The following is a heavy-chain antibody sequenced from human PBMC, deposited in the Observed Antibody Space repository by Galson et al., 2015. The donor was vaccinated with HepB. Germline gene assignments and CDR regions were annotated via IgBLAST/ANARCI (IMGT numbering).Heavy chain of an antibody. Sequence: SLRLSCAASGFTFSSYAMSWVRQAPGKGLEWVSAISGSGGSTYYADSVKGRFTISRDNSKNTLYLQMNSLRAEDTAVYYCAIPHTQLWSPVDYWGQGTLVTVSS. D-gene: IGHD5-18*01. CDR3: AIPHTQLWSPVDY. V-gene: IGHV3-23*01. J-gene: IGHJ4*02. CDR1: GFTFSSYA. CDR2: ISGSGGST.